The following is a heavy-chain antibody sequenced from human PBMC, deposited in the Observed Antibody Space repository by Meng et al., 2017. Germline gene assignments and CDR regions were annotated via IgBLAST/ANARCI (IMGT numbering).Heavy chain of an antibody. CDR3: ARRRYCSSTSCYLAGNDYYYGMDV. Sequence: SVKVSCKASGGTFSSYAISWVRQAPGQGLEWMGGIIPIFGTANYAQKFQGRVTITTDESTSTAYMELSSLRSEDTAVYYCARRRYCSSTSCYLAGNDYYYGMDVWDQGTMVTSP. J-gene: IGHJ6*02. CDR1: GGTFSSYA. CDR2: IIPIFGTA. V-gene: IGHV1-69*05. D-gene: IGHD2-2*01.